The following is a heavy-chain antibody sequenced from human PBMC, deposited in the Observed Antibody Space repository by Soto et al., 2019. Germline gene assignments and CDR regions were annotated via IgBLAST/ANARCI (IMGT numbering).Heavy chain of an antibody. J-gene: IGHJ6*02. CDR1: GYTFTGYY. D-gene: IGHD6-19*01. CDR3: ARDIPTHSSGWYSWGYGMDV. V-gene: IGHV1-2*02. Sequence: QVQLVQSGAEVKKPGASVKVSCKASGYTFTGYYMHWVRQAPGQGLEWMGWINPNSGGTNYAQKFQGRVPMTRDTSISTAYMELSRLRSDDTAVYYCARDIPTHSSGWYSWGYGMDVWGQGTTVTVSS. CDR2: INPNSGGT.